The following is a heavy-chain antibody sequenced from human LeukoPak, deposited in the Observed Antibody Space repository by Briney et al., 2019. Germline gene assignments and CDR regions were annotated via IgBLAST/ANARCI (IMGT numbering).Heavy chain of an antibody. V-gene: IGHV3-30*02. D-gene: IGHD3-10*01. CDR3: AKDPWVRGVFDY. Sequence: PGGSLRLSCGASGFTFNSYGMHWVRQAPGKGLEWVAFVRYDGSNEKYADFVKGRFTISRDNSKNTLYLQMNSLRAEDTAVYYCAKDPWVRGVFDYWGQGTLVTVSS. J-gene: IGHJ4*02. CDR1: GFTFNSYG. CDR2: VRYDGSNE.